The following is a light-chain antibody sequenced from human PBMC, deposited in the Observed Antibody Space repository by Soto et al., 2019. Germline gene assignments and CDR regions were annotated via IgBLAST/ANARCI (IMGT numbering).Light chain of an antibody. CDR3: QQYGRSPRT. V-gene: IGKV3-20*01. CDR1: QSVSRNY. Sequence: EIVLTQSPGTLSLSPGERATLSCRASQSVSRNYLAWYQQKPGQAPRLLIYGASSRATGIPDRFSGRGSGTDFTLTISRLEPEDFAVYYCQQYGRSPRTFGQGTKVEIK. CDR2: GAS. J-gene: IGKJ1*01.